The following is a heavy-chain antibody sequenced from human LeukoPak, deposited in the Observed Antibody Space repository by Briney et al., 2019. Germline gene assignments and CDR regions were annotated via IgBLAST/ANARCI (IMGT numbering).Heavy chain of an antibody. V-gene: IGHV4-4*07. Sequence: SETLSLTCTVSGGSISSYYWSWIRQPAGKGLEWIGRIYTSGSTNYNPSLTSLVTMSVDTSQNQFSLKLSPVTAADTAVYYCARDTAARSSGWYHYYYYYMDVWGKGTTVTISS. CDR3: ARDTAARSSGWYHYYYYYMDV. CDR2: IYTSGST. D-gene: IGHD6-19*01. J-gene: IGHJ6*03. CDR1: GGSISSYY.